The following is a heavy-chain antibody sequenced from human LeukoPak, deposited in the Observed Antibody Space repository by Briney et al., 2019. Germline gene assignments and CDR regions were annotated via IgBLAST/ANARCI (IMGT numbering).Heavy chain of an antibody. CDR2: IKTDGSIT. CDR1: GFSFSVFW. V-gene: IGHV3-74*01. J-gene: IGHJ3*02. CDR3: ARDCSSTSCYPDLSAFDI. Sequence: GGSLRLSCAASGFSFSVFWMHWVRQAPGKGLVWVSRIKTDGSITNYADSVKGRFTISRDNAKNSLYLQMNSLRAEDTAVYYCARDCSSTSCYPDLSAFDIWGQGTMVTVSS. D-gene: IGHD2-2*01.